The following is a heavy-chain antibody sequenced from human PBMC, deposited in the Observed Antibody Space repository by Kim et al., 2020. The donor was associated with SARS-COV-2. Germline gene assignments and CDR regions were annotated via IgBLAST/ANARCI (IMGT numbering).Heavy chain of an antibody. V-gene: IGHV4-34*01. Sequence: SETLSLTCAVYGGSFSGYYWSWIRQPPGKGLEWIGEINHSGSTNNNPSLKSRVTISVDTSKNQFSLKLSSVTAADTAVYYCARGPSGVVYRSYYFDYWGQGTLVTVSS. CDR2: INHSGST. D-gene: IGHD3-3*01. CDR3: ARGPSGVVYRSYYFDY. J-gene: IGHJ4*02. CDR1: GGSFSGYY.